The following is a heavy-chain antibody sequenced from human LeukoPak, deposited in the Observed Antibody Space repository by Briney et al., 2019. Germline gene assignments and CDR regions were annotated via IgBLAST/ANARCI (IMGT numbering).Heavy chain of an antibody. CDR2: IYYSGST. CDR3: ARAPDGGQQLVDAFDI. V-gene: IGHV4-30-4*08. D-gene: IGHD6-13*01. Sequence: MSSETLSLTCTVSGGSISSGDYYWSWIRQPPGKGLEWIGYIYYSGSTYYNPSLKSRVTISVDTSKNQFSLKLSSVTAADTAVYYCARAPDGGQQLVDAFDIWGQGTMVTVSS. J-gene: IGHJ3*02. CDR1: GGSISSGDYY.